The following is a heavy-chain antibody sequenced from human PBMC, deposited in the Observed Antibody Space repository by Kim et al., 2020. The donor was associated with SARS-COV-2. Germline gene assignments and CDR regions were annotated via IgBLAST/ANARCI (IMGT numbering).Heavy chain of an antibody. V-gene: IGHV1-46*02. CDR1: GYTFNNYY. CDR2: INPSGGST. Sequence: ASVKVSCKASGYTFNNYYLNWVRQAPGQGLEWMGIINPSGGSTSYAQKFQGRVTMTRDTSTSTVYMELSSLRSEDTAVYYCARIGSGWYGSADYWGQGTLVTVSS. J-gene: IGHJ4*02. D-gene: IGHD6-19*01. CDR3: ARIGSGWYGSADY.